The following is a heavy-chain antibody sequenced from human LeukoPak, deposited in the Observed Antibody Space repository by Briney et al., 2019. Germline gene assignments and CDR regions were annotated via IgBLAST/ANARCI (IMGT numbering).Heavy chain of an antibody. CDR1: GFTFSSYG. D-gene: IGHD3-22*01. CDR3: ARGLPSGYYYDSSGYYFNSDDY. CDR2: ISYDGSNK. Sequence: GGSLRLSCAASGFTFSSYGMHWVRQAPGKGLEWVAVISYDGSNKYYADSVKGRFTISRDNSKNPLYLQMNSLRDEDTAVYYCARGLPSGYYYDSSGYYFNSDDYWGQGTLVTVSS. V-gene: IGHV3-30*03. J-gene: IGHJ4*02.